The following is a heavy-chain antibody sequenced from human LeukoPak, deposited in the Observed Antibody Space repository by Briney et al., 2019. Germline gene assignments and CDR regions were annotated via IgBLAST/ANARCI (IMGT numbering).Heavy chain of an antibody. CDR3: AKEENYDFWSGYPHY. J-gene: IGHJ4*02. Sequence: LPGGSLRLSCAASGFTFSSYEMNWVRQAPGKGLEWVSAISGSGGSTYYADSVKGRFTISRDNSKNTLYLQMNSLRAEDTAVYYCAKEENYDFWSGYPHYWGQGTLVTVSS. D-gene: IGHD3-3*01. CDR2: ISGSGGST. CDR1: GFTFSSYE. V-gene: IGHV3-23*01.